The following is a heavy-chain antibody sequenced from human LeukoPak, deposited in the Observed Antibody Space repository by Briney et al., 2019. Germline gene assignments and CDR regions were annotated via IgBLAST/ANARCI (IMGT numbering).Heavy chain of an antibody. D-gene: IGHD3-9*01. CDR3: ARGPNWLITIAFDY. CDR2: IYYSGST. Sequence: SETLSLTCTVSGGSISSYYWSWIRQPPGKGLEWIGYIYYSGSTNYNPSLKSRVTISVDTSKNQFSLKLSSVTAADTAVYYCARGPNWLITIAFDYWGQGTLVTVSS. V-gene: IGHV4-59*08. J-gene: IGHJ4*02. CDR1: GGSISSYY.